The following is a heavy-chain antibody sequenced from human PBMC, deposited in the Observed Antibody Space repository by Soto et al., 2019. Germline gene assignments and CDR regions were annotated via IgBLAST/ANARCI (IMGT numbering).Heavy chain of an antibody. Sequence: QVQLVQSGAEVKKPGSSVKVSCKASGGTFSSYTISWVRQAPGQGLEWMGRIIPILGIANYAQKFQGRVTITADKPTSTADMELSSLRSEDTAVYYCAREVAVAAPGYWGQGTLVTVSS. J-gene: IGHJ4*02. D-gene: IGHD2-15*01. CDR3: AREVAVAAPGY. CDR2: IIPILGIA. V-gene: IGHV1-69*08. CDR1: GGTFSSYT.